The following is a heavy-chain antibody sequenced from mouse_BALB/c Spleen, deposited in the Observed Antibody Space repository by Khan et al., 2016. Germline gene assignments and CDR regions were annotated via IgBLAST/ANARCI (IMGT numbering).Heavy chain of an antibody. J-gene: IGHJ4*01. CDR1: GFSLTDYG. V-gene: IGHV2-6-5*01. Sequence: QVQLKESGPGLVAPSQSLSITCTVSGFSLTDYGLSWIRQPPGKGLEWLGVIWGRGSTYYYSALKSGLSISKDNSKSQVFLKMNSLQTDDTAMYYCAKHGLRYYAMDYWGQGTSVTVSS. CDR2: IWGRGST. CDR3: AKHGLRYYAMDY.